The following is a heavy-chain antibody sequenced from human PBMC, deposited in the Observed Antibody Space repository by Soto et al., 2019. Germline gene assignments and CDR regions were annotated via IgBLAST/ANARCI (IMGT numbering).Heavy chain of an antibody. D-gene: IGHD3-3*02. J-gene: IGHJ6*02. CDR3: ARDFETGSPPIFYGMDV. CDR2: IWYDGSNK. V-gene: IGHV3-33*01. Sequence: GSLRLSCAASGFTFSSYGMHWVRQAPGKGLEWVAVIWYDGSNKYYADSVKGRFTISRDNSKNTLYLQMNSLRAEDTAVYYCARDFETGSPPIFYGMDVWGQGTTVTVSS. CDR1: GFTFSSYG.